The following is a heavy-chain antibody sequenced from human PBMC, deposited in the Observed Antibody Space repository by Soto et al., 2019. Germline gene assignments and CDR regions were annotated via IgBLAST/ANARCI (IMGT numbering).Heavy chain of an antibody. CDR2: ISGSGGST. D-gene: IGHD3-22*01. CDR1: GFTFSSYA. J-gene: IGHJ6*02. Sequence: GRSLSLSCTASGFTFSSYAMSWVRHAPGKGLEWVSAISGSGGSTYYADSVKGRFTISRDNSKNTLYLQMNSLRAEDTAVYYCAKVVYDSSGYYSRYYYGMDVWGQGT. CDR3: AKVVYDSSGYYSRYYYGMDV. V-gene: IGHV3-23*01.